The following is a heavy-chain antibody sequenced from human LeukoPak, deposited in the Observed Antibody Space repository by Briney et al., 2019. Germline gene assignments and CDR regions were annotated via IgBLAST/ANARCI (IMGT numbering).Heavy chain of an antibody. CDR1: GFTFSSRW. J-gene: IGHJ4*02. Sequence: PGGSLRLSCVASGFTFSSRWMHWVRQAPGKGLVWVSRINSDVSSAGYADSVKGRFAISRDDAKNTLYRQMNSLRAEDTAVYYCARGWLRSDYCFDSWGQGTLVTVSS. CDR2: INSDVSSA. V-gene: IGHV3-74*01. D-gene: IGHD5-12*01. CDR3: ARGWLRSDYCFDS.